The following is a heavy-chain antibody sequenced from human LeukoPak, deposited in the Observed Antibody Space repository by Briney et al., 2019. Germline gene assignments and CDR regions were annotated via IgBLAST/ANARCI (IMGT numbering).Heavy chain of an antibody. V-gene: IGHV1-8*01. Sequence: ASVKVSCKASGYIFNDFDINRVRQAPGQGLEWMGWMSPVSGIGGSAQRFQGRVTLTRDTSISTAYMEVSSLRSEDTAVYYCATTLGYCSSTSCFPWGQGTLVTVSS. CDR2: MSPVSGIG. CDR3: ATTLGYCSSTSCFP. J-gene: IGHJ5*02. D-gene: IGHD2-2*01. CDR1: GYIFNDFD.